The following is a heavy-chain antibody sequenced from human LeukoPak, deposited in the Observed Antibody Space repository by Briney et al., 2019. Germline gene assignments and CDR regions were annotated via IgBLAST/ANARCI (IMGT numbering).Heavy chain of an antibody. CDR1: GFTFSSHG. V-gene: IGHV3-33*01. D-gene: IGHD3-10*01. CDR2: IWYDGSNK. CDR3: ARDLSDYYGQEPMYLFDY. J-gene: IGHJ4*02. Sequence: PGGSLRLSCAASGFTFSSHGMHCVRQAPGKGLEWVAIIWYDGSNKYYADSVKGRFTISRDNSKNTLYLQMNSLRAEDTAVYYCARDLSDYYGQEPMYLFDYWGQGTLVTVSS.